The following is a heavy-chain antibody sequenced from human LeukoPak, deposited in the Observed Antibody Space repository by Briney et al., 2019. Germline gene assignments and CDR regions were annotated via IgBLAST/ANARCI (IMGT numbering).Heavy chain of an antibody. CDR3: ARQLPSRSDAFDI. J-gene: IGHJ3*02. CDR2: IYYSGST. CDR1: GGPISSYY. D-gene: IGHD6-13*01. Sequence: SETLSLTCTVSGGPISSYYWSWIRQPPGKGLEWIGYIYYSGSTNYNPSLKSRVTISVDTSKNQFSLKLSSVTAADTAVYYCARQLPSRSDAFDIWGQGTMVTVSS. V-gene: IGHV4-59*08.